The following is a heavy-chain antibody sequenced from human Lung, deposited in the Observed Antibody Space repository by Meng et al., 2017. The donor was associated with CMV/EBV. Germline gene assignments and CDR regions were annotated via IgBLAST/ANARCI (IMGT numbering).Heavy chain of an antibody. CDR3: ARDRQNSNYGSTDY. CDR1: GFDFSTYS. Sequence: GGSLRLSCLGSGFDFSTYSMNWFRQAPGKGPEWVSSISSSSSYIYYADSVKGRFTVSRNNANDSPYLQMNSLRAEDTGVYYCARDRQNSNYGSTDYWGQGXLVTVSS. J-gene: IGHJ4*02. D-gene: IGHD4-11*01. V-gene: IGHV3-21*06. CDR2: ISSSSSYI.